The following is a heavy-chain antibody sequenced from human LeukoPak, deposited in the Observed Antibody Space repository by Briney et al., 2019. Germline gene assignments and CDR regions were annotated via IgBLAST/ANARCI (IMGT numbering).Heavy chain of an antibody. CDR1: GFTFSSYG. D-gene: IGHD5-18*01. CDR3: ASGGIQLWFDY. CDR2: ISYDGSNK. V-gene: IGHV3-30*03. J-gene: IGHJ5*01. Sequence: GGSLRLSCAASGFTFSSYGMHWVRQAPGKGLEWVAVISYDGSNKYYADSVKGRFTISRDNSKNTLYLQMNSLRAEDTALYYCASGGIQLWFDYWGQGTLVTVSS.